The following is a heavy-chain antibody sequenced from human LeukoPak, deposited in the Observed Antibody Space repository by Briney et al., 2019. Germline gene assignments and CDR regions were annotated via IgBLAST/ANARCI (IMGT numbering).Heavy chain of an antibody. Sequence: PSETLSLTCAVYGGSFSGYYWSWIRQHPGKGLEWIGYIYYSGSTYYNPSLKSRVTISVDTSKNQFSLKLSSVTAADTAVYYCARDMGARAFDIWGQGTMVTVSS. D-gene: IGHD1-26*01. J-gene: IGHJ3*02. CDR1: GGSFSGYY. CDR3: ARDMGARAFDI. CDR2: IYYSGST. V-gene: IGHV4-31*11.